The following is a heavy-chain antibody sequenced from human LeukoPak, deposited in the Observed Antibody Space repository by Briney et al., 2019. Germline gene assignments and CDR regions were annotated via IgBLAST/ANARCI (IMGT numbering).Heavy chain of an antibody. CDR1: GFPFSSYA. CDR2: FSYTGHNT. J-gene: IGHJ1*01. CDR3: ARVTASATDH. D-gene: IGHD2-15*01. V-gene: IGHV3-23*01. Sequence: GGSLRLSCAASGFPFSSYAMTWVRQAPGKGLEWVSSFSYTGHNTFYADSVKGRFTISRDNSKNALFLQMNSLRAEDTAFYYCARVTASATDHWGQGTLVTVSS.